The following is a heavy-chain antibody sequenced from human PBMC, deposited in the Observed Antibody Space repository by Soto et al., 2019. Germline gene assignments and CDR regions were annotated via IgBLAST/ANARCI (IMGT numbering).Heavy chain of an antibody. CDR2: INAGNGNT. CDR1: GYTFTTYE. Sequence: QVQLVQSGAEVKKPAASVKVSCKASGYTFTTYEMHWVRQAPGQRLEWMGWINAGNGNTIYSQKFQGRVTITRDTSATTAYMERNSLTSEDTAVYYWAKGTTISNWFDPWGQGTLVTVSS. J-gene: IGHJ5*02. CDR3: AKGTTISNWFDP. V-gene: IGHV1-3*01. D-gene: IGHD5-12*01.